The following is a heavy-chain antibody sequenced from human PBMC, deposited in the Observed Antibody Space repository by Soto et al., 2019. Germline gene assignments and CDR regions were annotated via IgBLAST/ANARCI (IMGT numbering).Heavy chain of an antibody. CDR1: GGSVSSGSYY. D-gene: IGHD4-17*01. CDR3: ARDHLDYGDFSGDIDY. J-gene: IGHJ4*02. Sequence: QVQLQESGPGLVKPSETLSLTCTVSGGSVSSGSYYWSWIRQPPGKGLEWIGYIYYSGSTNYNPSLKRRVTISVDTSKTQFSLTLSSVTAADTAVYYCARDHLDYGDFSGDIDYWGQGTLVTVSS. V-gene: IGHV4-61*01. CDR2: IYYSGST.